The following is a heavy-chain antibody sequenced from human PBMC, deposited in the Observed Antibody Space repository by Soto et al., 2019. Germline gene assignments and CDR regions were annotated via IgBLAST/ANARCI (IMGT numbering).Heavy chain of an antibody. Sequence: ASVKVSCKASGYTFTSYGIGWVRQAPGQGLEWMGWISAYNGNTNYAQKLQGRVTMTTDTSTSTAYMELRSLRSDDTAVYYCARDSTYGDYGLNAFDIWGQGTMVTVSS. V-gene: IGHV1-18*01. J-gene: IGHJ3*02. CDR2: ISAYNGNT. CDR1: GYTFTSYG. D-gene: IGHD4-17*01. CDR3: ARDSTYGDYGLNAFDI.